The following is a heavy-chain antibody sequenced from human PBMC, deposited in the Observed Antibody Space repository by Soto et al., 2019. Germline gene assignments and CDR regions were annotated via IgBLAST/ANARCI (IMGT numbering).Heavy chain of an antibody. V-gene: IGHV1-69*13. D-gene: IGHD3-3*01. J-gene: IGHJ6*02. CDR3: ARDSSITIFGVVPEDYYYYGMDV. CDR2: IIPIFGTA. Sequence: SVKVSCKASGGTFSSYAISWVRQAPGQGLEWMGGIIPIFGTANYAQKFQGRVTITADESTSTAYMELSSLRSEDTAVYYCARDSSITIFGVVPEDYYYYGMDVWGQGTTVTAP. CDR1: GGTFSSYA.